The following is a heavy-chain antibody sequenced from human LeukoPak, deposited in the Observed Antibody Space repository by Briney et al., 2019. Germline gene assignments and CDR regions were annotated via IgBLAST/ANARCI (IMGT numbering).Heavy chain of an antibody. J-gene: IGHJ6*03. D-gene: IGHD1-14*01. CDR2: IYISGST. CDR1: GGSFSSYY. CDR3: ATANRYSLYMDV. V-gene: IGHV4-4*07. Sequence: SETLSLTCTVYGGSFSSYYWSWIRQPAGKGLECIGRIYISGSTSYNPSLKSRVTMSVDTSKNQFSLRLSSVTAADTAVYDCATANRYSLYMDVWGAETTVTVSS.